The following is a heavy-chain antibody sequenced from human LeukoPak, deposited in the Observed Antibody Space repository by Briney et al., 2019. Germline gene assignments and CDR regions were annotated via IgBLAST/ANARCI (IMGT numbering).Heavy chain of an antibody. Sequence: GASVTVSCKASGYSFTGYHMHWVRQAPGQGLEWMGIINPSGGSTNYAQKFQGRVTMTRDTSTTTVYMELSSLKSEDTAVYYCARDSPSGTGGRSYYNDYMDVWGTGSMVSVSS. CDR2: INPSGGST. CDR1: GYSFTGYH. D-gene: IGHD3-10*01. V-gene: IGHV1-46*01. J-gene: IGHJ6*03. CDR3: ARDSPSGTGGRSYYNDYMDV.